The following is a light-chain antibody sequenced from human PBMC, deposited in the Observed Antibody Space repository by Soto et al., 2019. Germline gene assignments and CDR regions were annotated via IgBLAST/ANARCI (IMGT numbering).Light chain of an antibody. CDR1: QSVGSN. V-gene: IGKV3-15*01. J-gene: IGKJ2*01. CDR2: GAS. CDR3: QQYKNWPHT. Sequence: EVVMTQSPATLSVSPGERVTLSCRASQSVGSNLAWYQQKPGQAPRLLIYGASTGATGVPARISGSGSGTEFTLTISSLQSEDFAVYYCQQYKNWPHTFGQGTKVDIK.